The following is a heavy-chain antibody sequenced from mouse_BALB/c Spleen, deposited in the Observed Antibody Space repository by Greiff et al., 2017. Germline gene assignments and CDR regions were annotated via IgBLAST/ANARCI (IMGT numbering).Heavy chain of an antibody. CDR2: INPSTGYT. Sequence: VQLQQSGAELAKPGASVKMSCKASGYTFTSYWMHWVKQRPGQGLEWIGYINPSTGYTEYNQKFKDKATLTADKSSSTAYMQLSSLTSEDSAVYYCARTPYYFDYWGQGTTLTVSS. J-gene: IGHJ2*01. CDR3: ARTPYYFDY. CDR1: GYTFTSYW. V-gene: IGHV1-7*01.